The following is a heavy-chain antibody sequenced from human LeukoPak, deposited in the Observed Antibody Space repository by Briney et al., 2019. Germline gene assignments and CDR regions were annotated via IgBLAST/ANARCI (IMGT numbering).Heavy chain of an antibody. V-gene: IGHV4-34*01. Sequence: SETLSLTCAVYGGSFSGYYWSWIRQPPGKGLEWIGEINHSGSTNYNPSLKSRVTISVDTSKNQFSLKLSSVTAADTAVYYCARGYDYVWGSYLPPFGYWGQGTLVTVSP. CDR1: GGSFSGYY. J-gene: IGHJ4*02. CDR3: ARGYDYVWGSYLPPFGY. D-gene: IGHD3-16*02. CDR2: INHSGST.